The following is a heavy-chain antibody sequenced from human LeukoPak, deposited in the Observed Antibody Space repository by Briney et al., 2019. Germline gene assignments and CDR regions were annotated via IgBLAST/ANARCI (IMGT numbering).Heavy chain of an antibody. D-gene: IGHD1-26*01. CDR1: GGSVSSDSYY. CDR2: IYYSGST. J-gene: IGHJ4*02. Sequence: SETLSLTCSVSGGSVSSDSYYWSWIRQPPGKGLVWIGYIYYSGSTNYNPSLKSRVIISIDTSKNQFSLKLSSVTAADTAVYYCARVSGSYPYYFDYWGQGTLVAVSS. V-gene: IGHV4-61*01. CDR3: ARVSGSYPYYFDY.